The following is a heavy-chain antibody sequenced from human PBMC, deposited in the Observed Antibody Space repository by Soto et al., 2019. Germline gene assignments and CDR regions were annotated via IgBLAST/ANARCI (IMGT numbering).Heavy chain of an antibody. CDR3: ARGGNGYENWPPYYYYGMDV. Sequence: GGSLRLSCISSGFTFRTYTMNWVRQAPGKGLEWVSGIRGFSPYTFYAESVKGRVTISRDNAKTSLYLQMNSLRAEDTSVYFCARGGNGYENWPPYYYYGMDVWGQGTTVTVSS. D-gene: IGHD5-12*01. CDR1: GFTFRTYT. J-gene: IGHJ6*02. V-gene: IGHV3-21*01. CDR2: IRGFSPYT.